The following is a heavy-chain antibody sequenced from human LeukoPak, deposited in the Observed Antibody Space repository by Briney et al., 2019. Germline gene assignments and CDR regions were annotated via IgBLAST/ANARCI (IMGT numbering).Heavy chain of an antibody. J-gene: IGHJ3*02. V-gene: IGHV1-69*13. Sequence: GASVKITCKASGGTFSSYAISWVRQAPGQGLEWMGGIIPIFGTANYAQKFQGRVTITADESTSTAYMELSSLRSEDTAAYYCAGGITMVRPDAFDIWGQGTMVTVSS. D-gene: IGHD3-10*01. CDR3: AGGITMVRPDAFDI. CDR2: IIPIFGTA. CDR1: GGTFSSYA.